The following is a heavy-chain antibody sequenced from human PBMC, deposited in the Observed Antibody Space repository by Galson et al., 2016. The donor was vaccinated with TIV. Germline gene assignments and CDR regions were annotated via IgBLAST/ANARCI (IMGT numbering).Heavy chain of an antibody. J-gene: IGHJ4*02. CDR3: ARKPIVTPETIDY. Sequence: QSGAEVKKPGESLRISCRASGYRFTNKWITWVRQRPGKGLEWMGRIDPSASYTNYSPSFQGHVTISVDRSTNTAYLEWNSLRTSDTAMYFCARKPIVTPETIDYWGQGTLVTVS. V-gene: IGHV5-10-1*01. D-gene: IGHD5-18*01. CDR1: GYRFTNKW. CDR2: IDPSASYT.